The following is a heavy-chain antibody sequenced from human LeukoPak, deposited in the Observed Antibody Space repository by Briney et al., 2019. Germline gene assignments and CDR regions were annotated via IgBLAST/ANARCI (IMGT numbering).Heavy chain of an antibody. CDR1: GFIFSSYE. CDR2: ISSGGTTI. Sequence: GGSLRLSCAASGFIFSSYEMNWVRQAPGKGLEWVSYISSGGTTIYYADSVKGRFTISRDNVKNSLYLQVNSLSAEDTGIYYCARVKGSGWYEVDYWGQGTLSPSPQ. D-gene: IGHD6-19*01. J-gene: IGHJ4*02. V-gene: IGHV3-48*03. CDR3: ARVKGSGWYEVDY.